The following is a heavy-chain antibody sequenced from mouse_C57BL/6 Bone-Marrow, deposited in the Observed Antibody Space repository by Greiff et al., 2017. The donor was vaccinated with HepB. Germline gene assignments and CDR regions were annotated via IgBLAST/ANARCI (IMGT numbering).Heavy chain of an antibody. V-gene: IGHV5-9-1*02. CDR2: ISSGGDYI. CDR1: GFTFSSYA. Sequence: EVKVEESGEGLVKPGGSLKLSCAASGFTFSSYAMSWVRQTPEKRLEWVAYISSGGDYIYYADTVKGRFTISRDNDRNTLYLQMSSLKSEDTAMYYCTRDKLNYGSRDWYFDVWGTGTTVTVSS. J-gene: IGHJ1*03. CDR3: TRDKLNYGSRDWYFDV. D-gene: IGHD1-1*01.